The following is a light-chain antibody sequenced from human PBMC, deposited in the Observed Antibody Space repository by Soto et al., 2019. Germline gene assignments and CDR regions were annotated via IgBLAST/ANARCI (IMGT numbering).Light chain of an antibody. CDR2: AAS. CDR1: QDITNY. J-gene: IGKJ1*01. V-gene: IGKV1-27*01. Sequence: DIQMTQSPSSLSASVGDRVTITCRASQDITNYLAWYQQKPGKVPKLLIYAASTLQSGVPSRFSGSGSGTDFTLTISSLQPEDVATYYCQQYKSVPWTFGPGTKVEI. CDR3: QQYKSVPWT.